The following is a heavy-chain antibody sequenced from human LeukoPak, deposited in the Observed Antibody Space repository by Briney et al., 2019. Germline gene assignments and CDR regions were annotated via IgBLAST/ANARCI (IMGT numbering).Heavy chain of an antibody. D-gene: IGHD6-13*01. V-gene: IGHV1-2*02. CDR3: ARSETEYISSWSCFYD. Sequence: ASVKVSFKSSGYTFSVYSIHWMRQAPGQGLEWMGWIIPNNGGTIYAQKFQGRVTMTRDTSSSTAYMELSGLRSDDTALYYCARSETEYISSWSCFYDWGQGTLVTVSS. CDR1: GYTFSVYS. CDR2: IIPNNGGT. J-gene: IGHJ4*02.